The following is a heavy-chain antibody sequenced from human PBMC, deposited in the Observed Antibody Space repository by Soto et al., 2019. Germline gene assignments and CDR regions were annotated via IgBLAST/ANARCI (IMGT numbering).Heavy chain of an antibody. D-gene: IGHD3-3*01. CDR3: ARDSVQYDFWSGYPELHCLDV. CDR2: ISSSSSYI. V-gene: IGHV3-21*01. CDR1: GFIFSSYR. J-gene: IGHJ6*02. Sequence: GGSLRLSCAASGFIFSSYRMNWVRQAPGKGLEWVSSISSSSSYIYYADSVLGRFTISRDNAKNSLYLQMNSLRAEDTAVYYCARDSVQYDFWSGYPELHCLDVWGQGTTVTVSS.